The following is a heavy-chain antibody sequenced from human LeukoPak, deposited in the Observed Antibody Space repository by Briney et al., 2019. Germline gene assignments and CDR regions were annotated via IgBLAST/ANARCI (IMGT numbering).Heavy chain of an antibody. V-gene: IGHV3-48*03. J-gene: IGHJ4*02. CDR3: ARMRPELDY. CDR1: GFTFSSYD. D-gene: IGHD6-6*01. Sequence: PGGSLRLSCAASGFTFSSYDMNWVRQAPGKGLEWVSYISSSGGTIYYADSVKGRFTISRDNAKNSLYLQMNSLRAEDTAVYYCARMRPELDYWGQGTRVTVSS. CDR2: ISSSGGTI.